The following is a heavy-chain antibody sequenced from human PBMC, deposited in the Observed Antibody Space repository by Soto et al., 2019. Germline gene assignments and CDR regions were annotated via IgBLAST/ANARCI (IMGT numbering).Heavy chain of an antibody. Sequence: EVQLLESGGGLAPPGGSLTLSCAASGFTFKNYAMSWVRQAPEKGLEWVSGLDEGGGNPSYADSVKGRFTISRDNFQNMVYLQMNSLRAEDTALYFCVKDYPRGSVADTFFDLWGQGTLVTVSS. J-gene: IGHJ4*02. CDR2: LDEGGGNP. V-gene: IGHV3-23*01. D-gene: IGHD6-19*01. CDR1: GFTFKNYA. CDR3: VKDYPRGSVADTFFDL.